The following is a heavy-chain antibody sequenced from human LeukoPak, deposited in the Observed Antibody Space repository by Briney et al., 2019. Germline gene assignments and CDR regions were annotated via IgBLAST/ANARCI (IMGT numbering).Heavy chain of an antibody. D-gene: IGHD6-13*01. CDR2: INHSGST. CDR1: GGSFSGYY. V-gene: IGHV4-34*01. CDR3: ARGIAAAGSRGDY. Sequence: PSETLSLTCAVYGGSFSGYYWSWIRQPPGKGLEWIGEINHSGSTNYNPSLKSRVTISVDTSKNQFPLKLSSVTAADTAVYYCARGIAAAGSRGDYWGQGTLVTVSS. J-gene: IGHJ4*02.